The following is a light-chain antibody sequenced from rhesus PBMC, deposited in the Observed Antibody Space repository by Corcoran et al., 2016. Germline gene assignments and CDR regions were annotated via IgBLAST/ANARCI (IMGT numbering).Light chain of an antibody. V-gene: IGKV1-22*01. Sequence: DIRMTQSPSSLSASVGDTVTITCRASQSISSWLAWYQQKPGNAPKLLSYKASTLQRGVPSRFSGRGSGTDFTLTLNCLQSEDFSTSYCPLYSSTPWTFGQRTKVEIK. J-gene: IGKJ1*01. CDR2: KAS. CDR1: QSISSW. CDR3: PLYSSTPWT.